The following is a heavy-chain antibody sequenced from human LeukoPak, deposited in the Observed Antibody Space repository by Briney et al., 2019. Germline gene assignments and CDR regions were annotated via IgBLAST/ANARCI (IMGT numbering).Heavy chain of an antibody. V-gene: IGHV3-43*02. D-gene: IGHD2-15*01. CDR2: IVGDGDTT. J-gene: IGHJ5*02. Sequence: GGSLRLSCAASGFTFDDYAMHWVRQAPGKGLEWASLIVGDGDTTFYADSVKGRFTISRDNSKNSLYLQMSSLRTEDTALYYCAKGAFLPVFHYCSGGSCHNWFDPWGLGTLVTVSS. CDR1: GFTFDDYA. CDR3: AKGAFLPVFHYCSGGSCHNWFDP.